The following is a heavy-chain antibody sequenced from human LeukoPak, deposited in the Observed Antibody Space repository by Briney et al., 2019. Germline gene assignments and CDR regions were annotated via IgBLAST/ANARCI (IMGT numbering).Heavy chain of an antibody. Sequence: SETLSLTCAVYGGSFSGYYWSWIRQPPGKGLEWIGEINHSGSTNYNPSLKSRVTISVDTSKNQFSLKVRSVTAADTAVYYCARPYYYDSRIDPWGQGTLVTVSS. D-gene: IGHD3-22*01. CDR2: INHSGST. CDR3: ARPYYYDSRIDP. V-gene: IGHV4-34*01. J-gene: IGHJ5*02. CDR1: GGSFSGYY.